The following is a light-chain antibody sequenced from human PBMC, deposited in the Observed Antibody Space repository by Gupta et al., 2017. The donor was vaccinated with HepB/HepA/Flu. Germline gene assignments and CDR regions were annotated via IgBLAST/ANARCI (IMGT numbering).Light chain of an antibody. CDR3: HQDNSYLLT. CDR1: QSISSW. V-gene: IGKV1-5*03. Sequence: DIQMTQSPSTLSASVGDRVTITCRASQSISSWLAWYQQKPGKAPKLLIYKASSLESGVPSRFSGSGSGTEFTLTISILQPDDFTTYYCHQDNSYLLTFGAGTKIELK. CDR2: KAS. J-gene: IGKJ4*01.